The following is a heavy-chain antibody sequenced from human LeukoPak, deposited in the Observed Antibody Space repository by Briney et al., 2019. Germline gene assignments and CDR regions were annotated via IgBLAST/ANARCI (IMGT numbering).Heavy chain of an antibody. D-gene: IGHD6-6*01. CDR1: RFTFSSYA. J-gene: IGHJ4*02. CDR3: AKDREGEYSTSASLPRVFDY. Sequence: PGGSLRLSCAASRFTFSSYAMSWVRQAPGKGLEWVSVISATDGSTYYADSVKGRFTISRDNSKNTLYLQMNSLRAEDTAVYYCAKDREGEYSTSASLPRVFDYWGQGTLVTVSS. V-gene: IGHV3-23*01. CDR2: ISATDGST.